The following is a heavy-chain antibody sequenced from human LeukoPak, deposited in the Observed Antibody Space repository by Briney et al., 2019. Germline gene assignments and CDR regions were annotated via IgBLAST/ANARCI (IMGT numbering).Heavy chain of an antibody. Sequence: SETLSLTCTVSGGSIAGFYWSWFRQSPGKGLEWIGYMYYSGSTYYNPSLKSRVSLSVDTSKNQFSLKLSSVTAADTAVYYCARAGYDILTGYCGAFDIWGQGTMVIVPP. CDR1: GGSIAGFY. D-gene: IGHD3-9*01. CDR2: MYYSGST. CDR3: ARAGYDILTGYCGAFDI. V-gene: IGHV4-59*12. J-gene: IGHJ3*02.